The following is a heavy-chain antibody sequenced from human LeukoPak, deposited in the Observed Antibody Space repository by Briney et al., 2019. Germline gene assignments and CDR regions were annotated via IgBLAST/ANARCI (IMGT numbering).Heavy chain of an antibody. CDR1: GYTFTGYY. CDR2: INPNSGGT. Sequence: GASVKVSCKASGYTFTGYYMHWVRQAPGQGLEWMGWINPNSGGTNYAQKFQGRVTMTRDTSISTAYMELSRLRSDDTAVYYCARDGVSEYDFWSGSPLESWFDPWGQGTLVTVSS. J-gene: IGHJ5*02. V-gene: IGHV1-2*02. D-gene: IGHD3-3*01. CDR3: ARDGVSEYDFWSGSPLESWFDP.